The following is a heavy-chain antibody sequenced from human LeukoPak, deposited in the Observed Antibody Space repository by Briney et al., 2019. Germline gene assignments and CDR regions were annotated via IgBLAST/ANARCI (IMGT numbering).Heavy chain of an antibody. CDR2: INHSGST. D-gene: IGHD4-17*01. V-gene: IGHV4-34*01. CDR1: GGSFSGYY. Sequence: SETLSLTCAVYGGSFSGYYWSWIRQPPGKGLEWIGEINHSGSTNYNPSLKSRVTISVDTSKNQFSLKLSSVTAADTAVYYCASIATVTTKGVDAFDIWGQGAMVTVSS. CDR3: ASIATVTTKGVDAFDI. J-gene: IGHJ3*02.